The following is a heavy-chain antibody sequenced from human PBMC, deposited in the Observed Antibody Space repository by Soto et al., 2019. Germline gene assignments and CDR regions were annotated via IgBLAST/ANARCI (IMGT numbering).Heavy chain of an antibody. CDR3: ATLGEFLGNPAAGSAFDI. CDR1: GYTLTELS. CDR2: FDPEDGET. J-gene: IGHJ3*02. D-gene: IGHD6-13*01. Sequence: ASVKVSCKVSGYTLTELSMHWVRQAPGKGLEWMGGFDPEDGETIYAQKFQGRVTMTEDTSTDTAYMELSSLRSEDTAVYYCATLGEFLGNPAAGSAFDIWGQGTMVTVSS. V-gene: IGHV1-24*01.